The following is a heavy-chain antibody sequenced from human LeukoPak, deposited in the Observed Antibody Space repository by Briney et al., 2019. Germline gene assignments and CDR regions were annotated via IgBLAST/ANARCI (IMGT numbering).Heavy chain of an antibody. CDR2: IYYSGST. CDR1: GGSISSYY. CDR3: ARELAARPGFFDY. J-gene: IGHJ4*02. V-gene: IGHV4-59*01. Sequence: SETLSLTCTVSGGSISSYYWSWIRQPPGKGLEWIGYIYYSGSTNYNPSLKSRVTISVDTSKNQFSLKLSSVTAADTAVYYCARELAARPGFFDYWGQGTLVTVSS. D-gene: IGHD6-6*01.